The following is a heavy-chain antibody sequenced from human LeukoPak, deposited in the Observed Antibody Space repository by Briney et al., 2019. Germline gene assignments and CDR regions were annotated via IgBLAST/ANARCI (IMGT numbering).Heavy chain of an antibody. J-gene: IGHJ5*02. V-gene: IGHV1-2*02. D-gene: IGHD6-13*01. CDR1: GYSFTSFY. Sequence: ASVKVSFKTSGYSFTSFYIHWVRQAPGQGLEWMGWINPDTGGTYYAQKFKGRVTISRDTSINTAYMEVSRLTSDDTAVYYCARDLQQLKHNWFDPWGQGTLVTVSS. CDR3: ARDLQQLKHNWFDP. CDR2: INPDTGGT.